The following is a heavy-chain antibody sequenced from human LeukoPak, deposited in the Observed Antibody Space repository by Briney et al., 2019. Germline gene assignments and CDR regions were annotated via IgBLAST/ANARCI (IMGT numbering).Heavy chain of an antibody. Sequence: GGSLRLSCAASGFTFSSYWVSWVRQAPGKWLEWVANIQGDGSDTHYVDSVRGRFSISRDNAKNSLYLQMNSLRAEDTAVYYCARDLGYYRADYWGQGTLVTVSS. V-gene: IGHV3-7*04. D-gene: IGHD1-26*01. CDR3: ARDLGYYRADY. J-gene: IGHJ4*02. CDR2: IQGDGSDT. CDR1: GFTFSSYW.